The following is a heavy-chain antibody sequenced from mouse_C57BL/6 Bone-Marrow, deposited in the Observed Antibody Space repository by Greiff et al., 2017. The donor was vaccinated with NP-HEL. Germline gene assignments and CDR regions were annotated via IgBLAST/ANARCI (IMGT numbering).Heavy chain of an antibody. CDR2: IDPENGDT. CDR1: GFNIKDDY. V-gene: IGHV14-4*01. J-gene: IGHJ3*01. Sequence: LVESGAELVRPGASVKLSCTASGFNIKDDYMHWVKQRPEQGLEWIGWIDPENGDTEYASKFQGKATITADTSSNTAYLQLSSLTSEDTAVYYCTTEGFAYWGQGTLVTVSA. CDR3: TTEGFAY.